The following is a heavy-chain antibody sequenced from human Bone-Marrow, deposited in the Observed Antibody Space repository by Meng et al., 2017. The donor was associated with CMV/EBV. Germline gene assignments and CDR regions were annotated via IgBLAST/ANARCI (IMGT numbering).Heavy chain of an antibody. CDR3: ARMYYDTSGNYYFDY. D-gene: IGHD3-22*01. Sequence: GSLRLSCTVSGGAISSYYWSWIRQPPGKGLEWIGYIYNSGSTNYYPSLKSRVTISIDTSNNQFSLKVSSLTAADTAVYYCARMYYDTSGNYYFDYWGQGIPVTVSS. CDR2: IYNSGST. J-gene: IGHJ4*02. V-gene: IGHV4-59*01. CDR1: GGAISSYY.